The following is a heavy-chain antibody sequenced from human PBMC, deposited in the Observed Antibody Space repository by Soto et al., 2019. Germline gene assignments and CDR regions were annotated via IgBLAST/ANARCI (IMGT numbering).Heavy chain of an antibody. CDR1: GYTFSSYD. D-gene: IGHD6-19*01. V-gene: IGHV1-8*01. Sequence: QVQLAQSGAEVKKPGASVKVSCKASGYTFSSYDINWVRQATGQGLEWMGWLNPNSGDTGYAQKIQGRVTLTRNTSINTAYIELSSLTSDDTAVYYCATSGGGWYLYWGQGTLVTVSS. CDR3: ATSGGGWYLY. CDR2: LNPNSGDT. J-gene: IGHJ4*02.